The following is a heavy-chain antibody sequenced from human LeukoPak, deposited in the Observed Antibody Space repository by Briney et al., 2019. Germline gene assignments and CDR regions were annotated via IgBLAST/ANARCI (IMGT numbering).Heavy chain of an antibody. V-gene: IGHV3-74*03. D-gene: IGHD3-10*01. J-gene: IGHJ4*02. CDR3: ARDRGRVWYFDY. CDR1: GFTFSSYW. CDR2: INSDGSTT. Sequence: GGSLRLSCAASGFTFSSYWMHWFRQASAKGLEWVSRINSDGSTTTYADSVKGRFTISRDNAKNTLYLQMNSLRAEDTAVYYCARDRGRVWYFDYWGQGTLVTVSS.